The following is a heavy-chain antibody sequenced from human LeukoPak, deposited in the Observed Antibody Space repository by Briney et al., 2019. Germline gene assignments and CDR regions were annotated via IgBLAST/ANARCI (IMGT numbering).Heavy chain of an antibody. D-gene: IGHD3-10*01. CDR1: GFTFSDYW. J-gene: IGHJ5*02. CDR2: ISGSGGST. CDR3: AKNYGSSVNWSDP. V-gene: IGHV3-23*01. Sequence: GGSLRLSCAASGFTFSDYWMSWVRQAPGKGLEWVSAISGSGGSTYYADSVKGRFTISRDNSKNTLYLQMNSLRAEDTAVYYCAKNYGSSVNWSDPWGQGTLVTVSS.